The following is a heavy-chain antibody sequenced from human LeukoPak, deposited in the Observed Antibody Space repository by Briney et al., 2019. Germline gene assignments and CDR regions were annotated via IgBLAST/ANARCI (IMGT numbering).Heavy chain of an antibody. CDR3: ARQGVTAAENNYFYYYMDF. CDR2: TSPNSGNT. J-gene: IGHJ6*03. D-gene: IGHD6-13*01. CDR1: GYTFPNFG. Sequence: ASVKVSCKASGYTFPNFGITWVRHAPGQGLEWMGWTSPNSGNTKSAQKFQGRVTMTTDTSTSTAYMELRSLRSDDTAVYYCARQGVTAAENNYFYYYMDFWGKGTTVTVSS. V-gene: IGHV1-18*01.